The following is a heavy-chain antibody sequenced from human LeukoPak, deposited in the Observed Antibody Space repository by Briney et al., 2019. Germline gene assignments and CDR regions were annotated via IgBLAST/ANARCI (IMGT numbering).Heavy chain of an antibody. Sequence: GGSLRLSCAASAFTFSSYAMHWVRQAPGKGLEWVAGISYDGSNKYYADSVKGRFTIPRDNSKNTLYLQMNSLRAEDTAVYYCARDRSRYYGMDVWGQGTTVTVSS. V-gene: IGHV3-30-3*01. D-gene: IGHD5/OR15-5a*01. CDR3: ARDRSRYYGMDV. J-gene: IGHJ6*02. CDR1: AFTFSSYA. CDR2: ISYDGSNK.